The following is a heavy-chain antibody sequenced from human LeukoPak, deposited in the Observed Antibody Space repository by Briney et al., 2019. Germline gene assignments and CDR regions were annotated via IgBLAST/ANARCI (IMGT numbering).Heavy chain of an antibody. Sequence: SETLSLTCAVYGGSFSGYYWSWIRQPPGKGLEWIGEINHSGSTYYNPSLKSRVTISVDTSKNQFSLRLNSVTAADTAVYYCARVDHYDFWVFPWGQGTLGTVSS. V-gene: IGHV4-34*01. J-gene: IGHJ5*02. CDR2: INHSGST. D-gene: IGHD3-3*01. CDR3: ARVDHYDFWVFP. CDR1: GGSFSGYY.